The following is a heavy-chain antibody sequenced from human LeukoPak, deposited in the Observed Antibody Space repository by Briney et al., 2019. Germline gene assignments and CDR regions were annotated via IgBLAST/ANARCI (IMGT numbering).Heavy chain of an antibody. CDR3: ARDLAHYDILTGSGEDFDY. D-gene: IGHD3-9*01. J-gene: IGHJ4*02. V-gene: IGHV1-69*04. Sequence: ASVRVSCKASGGTFSSYAISWVRQAPGQGLEWMGRIIPILGIANYAQKFQGRVTITADKSTSTAYMELSSLRSEDTAVYYCARDLAHYDILTGSGEDFDYWGQGTLVTVSS. CDR1: GGTFSSYA. CDR2: IIPILGIA.